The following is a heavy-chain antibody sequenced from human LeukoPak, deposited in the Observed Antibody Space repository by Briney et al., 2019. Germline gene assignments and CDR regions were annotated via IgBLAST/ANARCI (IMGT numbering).Heavy chain of an antibody. J-gene: IGHJ5*01. Sequence: GASVKVSCKASGYTFTSYDINWVRQATGQGLEWMGWMNPNSGNTGYAQKFQGRVAMTRNTSISTAYMELSSLRSEDTAVYYCARGYPRIRYCSSTSCPIANWFDSWGQGTLVTVYS. CDR2: MNPNSGNT. V-gene: IGHV1-8*01. CDR3: ARGYPRIRYCSSTSCPIANWFDS. D-gene: IGHD2-2*01. CDR1: GYTFTSYD.